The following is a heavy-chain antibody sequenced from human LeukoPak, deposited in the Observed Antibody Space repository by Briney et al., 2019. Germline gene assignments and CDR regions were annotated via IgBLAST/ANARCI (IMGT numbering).Heavy chain of an antibody. Sequence: PSETLSLTCAVYGGSFSGYYWSWIRQPPGKGLEWIGQINHSGSTNYSPSLKSRVTISVDTSKNQLSLKLSSVTAADTAVYYCARVSSRRLPPSYSYDRRNYFDYWGQGTLVTVSS. J-gene: IGHJ4*02. D-gene: IGHD3-22*01. V-gene: IGHV4-34*01. CDR3: ARVSSRRLPPSYSYDRRNYFDY. CDR2: INHSGST. CDR1: GGSFSGYY.